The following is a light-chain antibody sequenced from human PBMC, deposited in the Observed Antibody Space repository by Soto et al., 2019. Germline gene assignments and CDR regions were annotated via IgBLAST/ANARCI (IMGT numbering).Light chain of an antibody. CDR1: SSDIGGYNY. CDR3: TSYTTVPSPQWV. CDR2: EVT. V-gene: IGLV2-14*01. J-gene: IGLJ3*02. Sequence: QSALTQPASVSGSPGQSITISCTGTSSDIGGYNYVSWYQQNPGKAPKVVIYEVTNRPSGVSNRFSGSKSGNTASLTISGLQAEDEADYYCTSYTTVPSPQWVFAGGTKLTVL.